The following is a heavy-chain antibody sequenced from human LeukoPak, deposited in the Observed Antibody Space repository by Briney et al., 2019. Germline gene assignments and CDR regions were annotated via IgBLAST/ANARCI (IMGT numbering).Heavy chain of an antibody. D-gene: IGHD6-13*01. CDR1: GYTFTGYY. CDR2: INPNGGGT. J-gene: IGHJ4*02. Sequence: ASVKVFCKASGYTFTGYYMHWVRQAPGQGLEWMGWINPNGGGTNYAQKFQGRVTMTKDTSISTAYMELSRLRSDDTAVYYCARRGRRYSSSIFDYWGQGTLVTVSS. CDR3: ARRGRRYSSSIFDY. V-gene: IGHV1-2*02.